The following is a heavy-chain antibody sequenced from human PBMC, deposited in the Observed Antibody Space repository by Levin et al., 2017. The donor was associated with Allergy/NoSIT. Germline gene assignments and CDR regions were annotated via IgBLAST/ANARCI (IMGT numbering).Heavy chain of an antibody. CDR1: GFTFSTYN. V-gene: IGHV3-21*01. D-gene: IGHD1-26*01. Sequence: LSLTCAASGFTFSTYNMIWVRPAPGKGLQYVSSISSSSQYRFYEQSIKGRFTISRDNAENSLFLYMNSLRAEDTAVYYCARISTTDGFDIWGQGTMVIVSS. J-gene: IGHJ3*02. CDR2: ISSSSQYR. CDR3: ARISTTDGFDI.